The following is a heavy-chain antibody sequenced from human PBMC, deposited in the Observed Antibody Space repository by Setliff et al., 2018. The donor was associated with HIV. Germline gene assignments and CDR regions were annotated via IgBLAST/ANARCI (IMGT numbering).Heavy chain of an antibody. Sequence: LRLSCAASGFTFSSYGMHWVRQAPGKGLEWVAVIWNDGSNKQYGDSVKGRFTISRDNSKNTLYLQMNSLRAEDTAVYYCARGPPRAYDYHYFMDVWGKGTAVTVSS. J-gene: IGHJ6*03. D-gene: IGHD2-21*01. CDR2: IWNDGSNK. CDR1: GFTFSSYG. CDR3: ARGPPRAYDYHYFMDV. V-gene: IGHV3-33*01.